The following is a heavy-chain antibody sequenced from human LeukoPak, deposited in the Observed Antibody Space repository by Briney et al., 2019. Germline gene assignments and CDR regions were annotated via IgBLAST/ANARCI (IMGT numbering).Heavy chain of an antibody. CDR2: INAGNGNT. CDR3: ARALAVGPMFRGYDY. J-gene: IGHJ4*02. D-gene: IGHD5-12*01. V-gene: IGHV1-3*03. Sequence: ASAKVSCKASGYTFTSYAMHWVRQAPGQRLEWMGWINAGNGNTKYSQEFQGRVTITRDTSASTAYMELSSLRSEDMAVYYCARALAVGPMFRGYDYWGQGTLVTVSS. CDR1: GYTFTSYA.